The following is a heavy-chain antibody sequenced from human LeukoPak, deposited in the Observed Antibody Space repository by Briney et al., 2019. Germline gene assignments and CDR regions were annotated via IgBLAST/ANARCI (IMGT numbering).Heavy chain of an antibody. V-gene: IGHV4-34*01. D-gene: IGHD5-18*01. CDR1: GGSFSGYY. Sequence: PSETLSLTCAVYGGSFSGYYWSWIRQPPGKGLEWIGEINHSGSTNYNPSLKSRVTISVETSKNQFSLKLSSVTAADTAVYYCARLGRAYGYYYWGQGTLVTVSS. J-gene: IGHJ4*02. CDR2: INHSGST. CDR3: ARLGRAYGYYY.